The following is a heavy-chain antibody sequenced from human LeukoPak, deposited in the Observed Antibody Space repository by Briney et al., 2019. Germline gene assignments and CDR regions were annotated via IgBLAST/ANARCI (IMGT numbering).Heavy chain of an antibody. Sequence: ASVKVSCKASGYTFTNYAVNWVRQAPGQGLEWMGWINTNTGNPTSAQGFTGRFVFSLDTSVSTAYLQISSLKAEDTAVYYCARDEGQTPFDYWGQGTLVTVSS. V-gene: IGHV7-4-1*02. CDR1: GYTFTNYA. CDR3: ARDEGQTPFDY. J-gene: IGHJ4*02. CDR2: INTNTGNP.